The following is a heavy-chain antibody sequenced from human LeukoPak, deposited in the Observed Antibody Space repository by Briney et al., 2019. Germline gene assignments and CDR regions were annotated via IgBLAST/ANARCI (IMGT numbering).Heavy chain of an antibody. D-gene: IGHD2-2*01. CDR2: IYPGDSDT. V-gene: IGHV5-51*01. CDR3: ARHPPRVVPAAIGDAFDI. CDR1: GYSFTSYW. Sequence: GESLKISCKGSGYSFTSYWIGWVRQMPGKGLEWMGIIYPGDSDTRYSPSFQGQVTISADKSISTAYLQWSSPKASDTAMYYCARHPPRVVPAAIGDAFDIWGQGTMVTVSS. J-gene: IGHJ3*02.